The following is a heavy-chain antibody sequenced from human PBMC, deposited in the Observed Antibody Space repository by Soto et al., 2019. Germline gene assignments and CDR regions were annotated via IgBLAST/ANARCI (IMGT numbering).Heavy chain of an antibody. D-gene: IGHD2-21*02. CDR1: AFSLSTGGVG. J-gene: IGHJ6*02. V-gene: IGHV2-5*02. CDR3: IQSRCGGDCLQSYASYYYYGMDV. CDR2: IYWDDDK. Sequence: QITLKESGPTLVKPTQTLTLTCTFSAFSLSTGGVGVGWIRQPPGKALEWLALIYWDDDKRYSPSLRSRLTLTKETSKNQVVLTMTNMDPVDTATYYCIQSRCGGDCLQSYASYYYYGMDVWGQGTTVTVSS.